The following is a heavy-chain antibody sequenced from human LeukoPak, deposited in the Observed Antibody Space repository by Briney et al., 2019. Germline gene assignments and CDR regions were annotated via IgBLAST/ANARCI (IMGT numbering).Heavy chain of an antibody. J-gene: IGHJ3*02. CDR1: GFTFSSYS. V-gene: IGHV3-21*01. Sequence: GSLRLSCAASGFTFSSYSMNWVRQAPGKGLEWVSSISSSSGYIYYADSVKGRFTISRDNAKNSLYLQMNSLRAEDTAVYYCARASVAGEAFDIWGQGTMVTVSS. D-gene: IGHD6-19*01. CDR2: ISSSSGYI. CDR3: ARASVAGEAFDI.